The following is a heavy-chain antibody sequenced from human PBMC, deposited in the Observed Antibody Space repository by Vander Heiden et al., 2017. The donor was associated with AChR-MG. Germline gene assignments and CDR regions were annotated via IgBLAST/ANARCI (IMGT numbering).Heavy chain of an antibody. Sequence: QLQLQESGPGLVKPPETLSLTCTVSGGSISSSSYYWGWIRQPPGKGLEWIGSIYYSGSTYYNPSLKSRVTISVDTSKNQFSLKLSSVTAADTAVYYCARRPRATVIAKVFDYWGQGTLVTVSS. V-gene: IGHV4-39*01. D-gene: IGHD4-17*01. CDR3: ARRPRATVIAKVFDY. CDR1: GGSISSSSYY. CDR2: IYYSGST. J-gene: IGHJ4*02.